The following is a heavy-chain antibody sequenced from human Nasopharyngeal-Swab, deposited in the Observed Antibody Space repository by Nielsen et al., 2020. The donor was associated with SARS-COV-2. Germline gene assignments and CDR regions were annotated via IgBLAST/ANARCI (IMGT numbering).Heavy chain of an antibody. Sequence: SVKVSCKVSGFTFTSSAMQWVRQARGQRLEWIGWTVVGSGNTNYAQKFQERVTITRDMSTSTAYMELSSLSSEDTAVYYCAAPYCSSTSCSDAFDIWGQGTMVTVSS. CDR3: AAPYCSSTSCSDAFDI. CDR2: TVVGSGNT. J-gene: IGHJ3*02. D-gene: IGHD2-2*01. CDR1: GFTFTSSA. V-gene: IGHV1-58*02.